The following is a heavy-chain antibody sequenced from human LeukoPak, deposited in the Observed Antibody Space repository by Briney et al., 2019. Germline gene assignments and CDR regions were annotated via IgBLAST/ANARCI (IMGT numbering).Heavy chain of an antibody. CDR3: VRRRYYDSDGFWYYFDY. J-gene: IGHJ4*02. Sequence: SETLSLTCTVSGDSISTYYRNWIRQPPGRGLEWIGQVYYSGTTNYNPSLQSRVTISPDTSKNQFSLTLTSVTAADTAVYYCVRRRYYDSDGFWYYFDYWGQGTLVTVSS. CDR2: VYYSGTT. CDR1: GDSISTYY. V-gene: IGHV4-59*08. D-gene: IGHD3-22*01.